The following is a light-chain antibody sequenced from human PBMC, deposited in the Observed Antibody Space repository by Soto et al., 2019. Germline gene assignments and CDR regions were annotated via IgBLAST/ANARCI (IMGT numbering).Light chain of an antibody. V-gene: IGKV3D-20*01. CDR1: QSVSSNY. CDR2: DAS. J-gene: IGKJ1*01. CDR3: QQYGSSPWT. Sequence: EIVLTQSPPTLSLFPRERAALSCGSSQSVSSNYLAWYQQKPGLAPRLLIYDASRRATGIPDRFSGSLYGADFILSISRLETEDFAVYYCQQYGSSPWTFGQGTKVDIK.